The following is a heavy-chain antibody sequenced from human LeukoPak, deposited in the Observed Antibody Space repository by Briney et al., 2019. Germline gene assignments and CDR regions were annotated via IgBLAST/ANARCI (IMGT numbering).Heavy chain of an antibody. CDR3: AKAGRNAFDI. D-gene: IGHD1-14*01. CDR2: IYSGGST. CDR1: GFTVSSNY. V-gene: IGHV3-53*01. J-gene: IGHJ3*02. Sequence: PGGSLRLSCAASGFTVSSNYMSWVRQAPGKGLEWVSVIYSGGSTYYADSVKGRFTISRDNYKKTLYLQMNSLRAEDTAVYYCAKAGRNAFDIWGQGTMVTVSS.